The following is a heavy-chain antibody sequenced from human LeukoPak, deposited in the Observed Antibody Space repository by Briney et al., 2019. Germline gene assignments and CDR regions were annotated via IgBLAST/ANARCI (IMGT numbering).Heavy chain of an antibody. Sequence: PVGSLRLSCAASGFTFSSYGMHWVRQAPGKGLEWVSYISSSSSTIYYADSVKGRFTISRDNAKNSLYLQMNSLRAEDTAVYYCARGEFAWIQGSYGMNVWGQGTTVTVSS. CDR2: ISSSSSTI. CDR3: ARGEFAWIQGSYGMNV. J-gene: IGHJ6*02. D-gene: IGHD5-18*01. V-gene: IGHV3-48*04. CDR1: GFTFSSYG.